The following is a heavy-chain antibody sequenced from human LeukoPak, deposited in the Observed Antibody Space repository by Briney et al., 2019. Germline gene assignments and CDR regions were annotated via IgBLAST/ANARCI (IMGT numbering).Heavy chain of an antibody. CDR3: ARVMAARREDLNWFDP. V-gene: IGHV4-39*07. D-gene: IGHD6-6*01. J-gene: IGHJ5*02. Sequence: SETLSLTCTVSGGSISSSGSYWSWICQPPGKGLEWIGSIYYSGNTYNPSLKSRVTISVDSSKNQFSLNLTSVNAADTAVYYCARVMAARREDLNWFDPWGQGTLVTVSS. CDR2: IYYSGNT. CDR1: GGSISSSGSY.